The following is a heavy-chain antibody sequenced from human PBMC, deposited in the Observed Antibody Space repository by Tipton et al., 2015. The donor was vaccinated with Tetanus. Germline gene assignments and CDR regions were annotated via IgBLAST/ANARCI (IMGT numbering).Heavy chain of an antibody. Sequence: SLRLSCAASGFTFSSYSMNWVRQAPGKGLEWVSSISRSSTDIYYADSVKGRFTISRDNAKNPLYVQMNSLRAEDSAVYYCARRTHSGPYDSTGYYDYWGQGTLVTVSS. CDR3: ARRTHSGPYDSTGYYDY. J-gene: IGHJ4*02. D-gene: IGHD3-22*01. CDR2: ISRSSTDI. V-gene: IGHV3-21*01. CDR1: GFTFSSYS.